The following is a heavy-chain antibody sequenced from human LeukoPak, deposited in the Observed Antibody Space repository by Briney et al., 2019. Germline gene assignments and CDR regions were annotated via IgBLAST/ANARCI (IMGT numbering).Heavy chain of an antibody. CDR2: ISSDGSNT. D-gene: IGHD3/OR15-3a*01. V-gene: IGHV3-74*01. CDR3: ARGTGYSVFDY. CDR1: GFXFSSYW. J-gene: IGHJ4*02. Sequence: GGSLRLSCAASGFXFSSYWMHWVRQGPGKGLVWVSGISSDGSNTYYADSVEGRFTISRDNAKNTMYLQMNSLRAEDTAVYYCARGTGYSVFDYWGQGTLVTVSS.